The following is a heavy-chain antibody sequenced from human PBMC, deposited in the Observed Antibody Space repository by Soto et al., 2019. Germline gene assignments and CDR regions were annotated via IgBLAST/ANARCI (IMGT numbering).Heavy chain of an antibody. J-gene: IGHJ5*02. D-gene: IGHD2-8*01. V-gene: IGHV4-38-2*02. CDR3: ARDTNSLDL. CDR2: IYHTGDT. CDR1: SYSISSGFF. Sequence: SETLSLTCAVSSYSISSGFFWAWIRQPPGKGLEWVGSIYHTGDTHYNPSLRSQVSMSVDTSKNHFSLRLTYLTAADTAVYFCARDTNSLDLWGQGILVTVS.